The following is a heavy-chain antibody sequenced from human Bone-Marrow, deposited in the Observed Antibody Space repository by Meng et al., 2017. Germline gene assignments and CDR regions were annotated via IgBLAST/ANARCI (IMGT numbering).Heavy chain of an antibody. Sequence: SETLSLTCSVSGGSVKSAFYYWNWVRQPAGKGLEWIGRIYTSGTINSNPSLESRITFSLDTPKNQFTLNLTSVTAEDTAVYYCATTSGSSPHLLYWGPGIQVT. V-gene: IGHV4-61*02. CDR2: IYTSGTI. J-gene: IGHJ4*01. CDR3: ATTSGSSPHLLY. D-gene: IGHD6-25*01. CDR1: GGSVKSAFYY.